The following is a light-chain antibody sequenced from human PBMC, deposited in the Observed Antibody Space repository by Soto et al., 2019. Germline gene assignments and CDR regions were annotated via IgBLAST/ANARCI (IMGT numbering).Light chain of an antibody. Sequence: DIPMTQSPSTLSASVGDRVTITCRASQSISSWLAWYQQKPGKAPRLLIYKASSLESGVPSRFSGSGSGTEFTLTLSSLQPDDFAPYYCQQYNSYPSTFGQGTKVEIK. CDR2: KAS. CDR1: QSISSW. CDR3: QQYNSYPST. V-gene: IGKV1-5*03. J-gene: IGKJ1*01.